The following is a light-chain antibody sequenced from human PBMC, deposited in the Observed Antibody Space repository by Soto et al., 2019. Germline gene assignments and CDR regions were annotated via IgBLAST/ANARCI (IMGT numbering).Light chain of an antibody. CDR1: HSDIGAGYG. J-gene: IGLJ3*02. V-gene: IGLV1-40*01. CDR2: DTT. CDR3: QSYDISLSGSRV. Sequence: QSVLTQPPSVTGAPGQRVTISCTGSHSDIGAGYGVHWYQQFPHSAPKLLIYDTTNRPSGVPDRFSGSRSGTSASLAITGLQAEDEADYYCQSYDISLSGSRVFGGGTKLTVL.